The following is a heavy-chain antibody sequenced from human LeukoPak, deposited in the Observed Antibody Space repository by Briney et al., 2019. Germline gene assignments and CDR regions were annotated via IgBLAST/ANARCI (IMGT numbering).Heavy chain of an antibody. CDR1: GFTFSSYG. CDR3: AKDGHREKTVTTDFRH. D-gene: IGHD4-17*01. V-gene: IGHV3-30*18. Sequence: PGGSLRLSCAASGFTFSSYGMHWVRQAPGKGLEWVAVISYDGSNKYYADSVKGRFTISRDNSKNTLYLQMNSLRAEDTAVYYCAKDGHREKTVTTDFRHWGQGTLVTVSS. J-gene: IGHJ1*01. CDR2: ISYDGSNK.